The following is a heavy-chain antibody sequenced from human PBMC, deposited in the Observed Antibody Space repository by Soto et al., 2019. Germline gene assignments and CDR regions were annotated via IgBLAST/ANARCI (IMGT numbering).Heavy chain of an antibody. CDR2: INHSGST. V-gene: IGHV4-34*01. D-gene: IGHD3-16*02. Sequence: QVQLQQWGAGLLKPSETLSLTCAVYGGSFSGYYWSWIRQPPGKGLEWIGEINHSGSTNYNPSLKSRVTISVDTSKNQFSLKLSSETAADTAVYYCARGRYDYIWGSYRSNWFDPWGQGTLVTVSS. CDR1: GGSFSGYY. J-gene: IGHJ5*02. CDR3: ARGRYDYIWGSYRSNWFDP.